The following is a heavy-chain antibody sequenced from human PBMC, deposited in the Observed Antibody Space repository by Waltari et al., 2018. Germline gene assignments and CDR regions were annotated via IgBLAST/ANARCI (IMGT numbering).Heavy chain of an antibody. Sequence: QVQLQESGPGLVKPSETLSLTCTVSGGSIRSYYWSWIRQPPRKGLEWIGYIYYSGSTNYNPSLKSRVTISVDTSKNQFSLKLSSVTAADTAVYYCAREREYYDSSGILRYFDYWGQGTLVTVSS. D-gene: IGHD3-22*01. CDR1: GGSIRSYY. CDR2: IYYSGST. V-gene: IGHV4-59*01. J-gene: IGHJ4*02. CDR3: AREREYYDSSGILRYFDY.